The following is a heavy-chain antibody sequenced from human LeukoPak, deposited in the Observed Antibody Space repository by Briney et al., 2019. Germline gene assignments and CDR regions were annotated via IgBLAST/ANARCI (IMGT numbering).Heavy chain of an antibody. CDR1: GYTLTAYA. J-gene: IGHJ4*02. CDR3: ATSGWYVRPIDY. D-gene: IGHD6-19*01. Sequence: ASVKVSCKTSGYTLTAYAMHWIRQAPGQRLEWMGWINPVNDNTKYSQKFQGRVTITSDTSASTAYMELSSLRSEDTALYYCATSGWYVRPIDYWGQGTLVTVSA. CDR2: INPVNDNT. V-gene: IGHV1-3*01.